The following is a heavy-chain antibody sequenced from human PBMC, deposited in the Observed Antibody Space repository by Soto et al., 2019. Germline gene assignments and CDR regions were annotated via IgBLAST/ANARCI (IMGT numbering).Heavy chain of an antibody. Sequence: QEQLVQSGAEVKKPGSSVKISCKASGGSFGNSAINWVRQTPGQGLESLGGFIPVYRTLNYAQKFQGRVTITADESTGTAYMTLSSLASNDTAVYYCATGVIWIGYFTVDSWGQGTRVTVSS. CDR1: GGSFGNSA. V-gene: IGHV1-69*01. D-gene: IGHD3-3*01. CDR3: ATGVIWIGYFTVDS. J-gene: IGHJ4*02. CDR2: FIPVYRTL.